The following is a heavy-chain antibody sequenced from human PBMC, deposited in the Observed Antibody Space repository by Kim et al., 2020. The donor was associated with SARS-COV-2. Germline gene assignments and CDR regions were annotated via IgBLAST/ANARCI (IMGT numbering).Heavy chain of an antibody. Sequence: GGSLRLSCAASGFTVSSNYMSWVRQAPGKGLEWVSVIYSGGSTYYADSVKGRFTISRDNSKNTLYLQMNSLRAEDTAVYYCARDYGSGSYYPRGMDVWGQGTTVTVSS. CDR2: IYSGGST. CDR3: ARDYGSGSYYPRGMDV. CDR1: GFTVSSNY. D-gene: IGHD3-10*01. J-gene: IGHJ6*02. V-gene: IGHV3-53*01.